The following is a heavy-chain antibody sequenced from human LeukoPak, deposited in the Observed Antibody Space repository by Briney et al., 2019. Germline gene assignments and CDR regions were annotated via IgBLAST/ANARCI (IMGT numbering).Heavy chain of an antibody. CDR3: ARASHSGWYGSSYYYYYMDV. CDR1: GYSLTDNH. CDR2: IDPNSGVT. D-gene: IGHD6-19*01. J-gene: IGHJ6*03. V-gene: IGHV1-2*02. Sequence: ASVKVSYKAFGYSLTDNHLYWVRQAPGQGLEWMGWIDPNSGVTHFAQNFQGRLTMTTHTSISTAYMELSRLTSDDTTVYYCARASHSGWYGSSYYYYYMDVWGKGTTVTVS.